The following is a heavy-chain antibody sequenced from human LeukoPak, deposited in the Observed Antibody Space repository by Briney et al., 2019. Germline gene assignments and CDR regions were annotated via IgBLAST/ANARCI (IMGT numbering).Heavy chain of an antibody. CDR3: ARSGSSSSAPYYYYGMDV. J-gene: IGHJ6*02. D-gene: IGHD6-6*01. CDR2: IYYSGST. V-gene: IGHV4-59*01. CDR1: GGSISSYY. Sequence: SETLSLTCTVSGGSISSYYWSWIRQPPGKGLEWIGYIYYSGSTNYDPSLKSRVTISVDASKNQFSLKLSSVTAADTAVYYCARSGSSSSAPYYYYGMDVWGQGTTVTVSS.